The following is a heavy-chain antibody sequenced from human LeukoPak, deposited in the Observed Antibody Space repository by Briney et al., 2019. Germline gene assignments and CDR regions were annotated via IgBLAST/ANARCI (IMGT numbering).Heavy chain of an antibody. D-gene: IGHD3-9*01. CDR3: ARTKLVNSYYYYGMDV. CDR2: INHSGST. J-gene: IGHJ6*02. V-gene: IGHV4-34*01. Sequence: PSETLSLTCAVYGGSFSGYYWSWIRQPPGKGLEWIGEINHSGSTNYNPSLKSRVTISVDTSKNQFSLELRSVTAADTAVYYCARTKLVNSYYYYGMDVWGQGTTVTVSS. CDR1: GGSFSGYY.